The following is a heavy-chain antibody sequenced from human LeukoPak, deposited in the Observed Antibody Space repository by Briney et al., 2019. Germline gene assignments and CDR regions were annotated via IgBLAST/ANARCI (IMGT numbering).Heavy chain of an antibody. CDR3: ARDYYDTSGYFYGSNY. CDR1: GYSFTSYA. D-gene: IGHD3-22*01. CDR2: ISVYSGNT. J-gene: IGHJ4*02. V-gene: IGHV1-18*01. Sequence: ASVKVSCKASGYSFTSYAITWVRQAPGQGLEWMGWISVYSGNTHYAQQLQGRVTMTTDTSTTTAYMELRSLRSDDTAVYYCARDYYDTSGYFYGSNYWSQGTLVTVSS.